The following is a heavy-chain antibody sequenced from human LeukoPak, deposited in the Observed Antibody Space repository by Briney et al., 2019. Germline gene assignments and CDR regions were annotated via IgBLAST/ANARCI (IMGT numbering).Heavy chain of an antibody. CDR2: ISSSSSYI. V-gene: IGHV3-21*01. Sequence: GGSLRLSCAASGFTFSSYSMNWVRQAPGKGLEWVSSISSSSSYIYYADSVKGRFTISRDNSKNTLYLQMNSLRAEDTAVYCCAKGPTPSTVYFDYWGQGTLVTVSS. D-gene: IGHD4-17*01. CDR3: AKGPTPSTVYFDY. J-gene: IGHJ4*02. CDR1: GFTFSSYS.